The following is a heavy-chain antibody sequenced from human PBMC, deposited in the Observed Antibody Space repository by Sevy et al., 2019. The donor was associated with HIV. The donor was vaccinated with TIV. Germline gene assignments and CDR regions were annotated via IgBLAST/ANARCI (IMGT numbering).Heavy chain of an antibody. Sequence: GGSLRLSCAASGFPFSSYAMSWVRQAPGKGLEWVSTISGSGGSAYYADSVKGRFSSSRDNSKNTLFLQMHSLRAEDTAVYYCSKGLRGTTTNNWFDPWGQGTLVTVSS. CDR3: SKGLRGTTTNNWFDP. J-gene: IGHJ5*02. CDR1: GFPFSSYA. V-gene: IGHV3-23*01. CDR2: ISGSGGSA. D-gene: IGHD4-17*01.